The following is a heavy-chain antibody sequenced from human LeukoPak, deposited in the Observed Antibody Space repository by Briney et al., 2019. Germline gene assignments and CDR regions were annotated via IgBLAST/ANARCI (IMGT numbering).Heavy chain of an antibody. Sequence: PSETLSLTCTVSGGSISSSSYYWGWIRQPPGKGLEWIGSIYYSGSTYYNPSLKSRVTISVDTSKNQFSLKLSSVTAADTAVYYCAREIREVRGVIRGVTFDYWGQGTLVTVSS. J-gene: IGHJ4*02. V-gene: IGHV4-39*07. CDR2: IYYSGST. CDR3: AREIREVRGVIRGVTFDY. D-gene: IGHD3-10*01. CDR1: GGSISSSSYY.